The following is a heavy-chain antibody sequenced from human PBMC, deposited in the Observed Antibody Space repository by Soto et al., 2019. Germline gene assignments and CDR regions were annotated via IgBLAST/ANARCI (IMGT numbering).Heavy chain of an antibody. V-gene: IGHV4-30-4*01. CDR3: ARDANYDRMGGYAFDI. Sequence: PSETLSLTCTVSGGSISSGDYYWSWIRQPPGKGLEWIGYIHYSGSTYYNPSLKSRVTISVDTSKNQFSLKLSSVTAADTAVYYCARDANYDRMGGYAFDIWGQGTMVTVSS. CDR2: IHYSGST. J-gene: IGHJ3*02. CDR1: GGSISSGDYY. D-gene: IGHD3-22*01.